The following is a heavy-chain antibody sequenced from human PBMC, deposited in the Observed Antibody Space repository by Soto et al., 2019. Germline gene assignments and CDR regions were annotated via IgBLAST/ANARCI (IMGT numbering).Heavy chain of an antibody. V-gene: IGHV3-21*01. CDR2: ISSSSSYI. D-gene: IGHD2-15*01. Sequence: GGSLRLSCAASGFTFSSYSMNWVRQAPGKGLEWVSSISSSSSYIYYADSVKGRFTISRDNAKNSLYLQMNSLRAEDTAVYYCARDRSALYFRYYYYGMDVWGQGTTVTVSS. CDR1: GFTFSSYS. CDR3: ARDRSALYFRYYYYGMDV. J-gene: IGHJ6*02.